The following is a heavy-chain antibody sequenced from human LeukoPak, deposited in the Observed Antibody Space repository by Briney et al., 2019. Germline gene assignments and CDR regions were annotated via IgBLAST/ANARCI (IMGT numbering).Heavy chain of an antibody. Sequence: ASVKVSCKASGYTFTGYYMHWVRQAPGQGLEWIGWINPNTGGTNYAQKFQGRVTMTRDTTISTAYMELSRLTSDDTAVYYCASYPRYSSSPPFDYWGQGTRVTVSS. CDR2: INPNTGGT. J-gene: IGHJ4*02. V-gene: IGHV1-2*02. CDR3: ASYPRYSSSPPFDY. D-gene: IGHD6-19*01. CDR1: GYTFTGYY.